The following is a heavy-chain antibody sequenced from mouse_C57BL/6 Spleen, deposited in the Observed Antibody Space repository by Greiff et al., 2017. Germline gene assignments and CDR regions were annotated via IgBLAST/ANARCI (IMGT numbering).Heavy chain of an antibody. D-gene: IGHD2-4*01. J-gene: IGHJ2*01. V-gene: IGHV1-82*01. CDR2: IYPGDGAT. Sequence: QVQLQQSGPELVKPGASVKISCKASGYAFSSSWMNWVKQRPGKGLEWIGRIYPGDGATNYNGKFKGKATLTADKSSSTAYMQLSSLASEDSAVYCCTRWDYDYDEEYYFDYRGQGTTLTVSS. CDR1: GYAFSSSW. CDR3: TRWDYDYDEEYYFDY.